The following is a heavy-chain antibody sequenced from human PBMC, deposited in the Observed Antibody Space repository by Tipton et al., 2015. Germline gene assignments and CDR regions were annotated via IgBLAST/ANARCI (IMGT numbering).Heavy chain of an antibody. CDR1: DESFSGYY. J-gene: IGHJ5*02. D-gene: IGHD5-12*01. CDR2: INHTGST. CDR3: ATGQVAGWFDP. Sequence: TLSLTCAVHDESFSGYYWSWIRQPPGKGLEWIGEINHTGSTKYTPSLKSRVFISVDTSKKQFSLRLSSMTAADTAVYYCATGQVAGWFDPWGQGTLVTASS. V-gene: IGHV4-34*01.